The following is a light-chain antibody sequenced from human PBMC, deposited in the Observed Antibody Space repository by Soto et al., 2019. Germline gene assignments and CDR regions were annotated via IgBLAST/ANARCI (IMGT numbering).Light chain of an antibody. CDR2: GAS. V-gene: IGKV1-16*02. CDR1: QDIGIH. Sequence: DIQMTQSPASLSASVGDRVTIACRASQDIGIHLAWFQQKPGKAPKSLIFGASHLQSGVPSKFSGSGSGTDFTLTIDSLQPEDFATYYCQQYHSYPPSFGQGTKVEIK. CDR3: QQYHSYPPS. J-gene: IGKJ1*01.